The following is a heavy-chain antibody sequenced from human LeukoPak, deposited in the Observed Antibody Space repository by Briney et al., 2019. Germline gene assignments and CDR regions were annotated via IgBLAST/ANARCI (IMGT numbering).Heavy chain of an antibody. V-gene: IGHV3-48*01. CDR3: ARDIVVVPAAQTEY. D-gene: IGHD2-2*01. CDR1: GFTFSSYS. Sequence: GGSLRLSCAASGFTFSSYSMNWVRQAPGKGLEWVSYISSSSSTIYYADSVKGRFTISRDNAKNSLYLQMNSLRAEDTAVYYCARDIVVVPAAQTEYWGQGTPVTVSS. J-gene: IGHJ4*02. CDR2: ISSSSSTI.